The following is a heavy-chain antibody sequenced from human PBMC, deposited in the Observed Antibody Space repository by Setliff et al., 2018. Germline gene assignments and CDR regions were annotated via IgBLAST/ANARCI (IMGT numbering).Heavy chain of an antibody. J-gene: IGHJ4*01. D-gene: IGHD2-21*02. Sequence: ASVKVSCKTSGYTFTDYGISWVRQAPGQRLEWVGWIRASNDETDYAQKFRGRVTLTTDTSTNTAYMELRSLRSDDTAVYYCARRSGDRGMTAGWPDDFDYWGRGTLVTVSS. CDR3: ARRSGDRGMTAGWPDDFDY. CDR1: GYTFTDYG. CDR2: IRASNDET. V-gene: IGHV1-18*01.